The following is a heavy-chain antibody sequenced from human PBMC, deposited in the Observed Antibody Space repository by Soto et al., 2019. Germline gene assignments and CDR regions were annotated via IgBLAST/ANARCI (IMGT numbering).Heavy chain of an antibody. J-gene: IGHJ4*02. Sequence: QVQLVESGGGVVQPGRSLRLSCAASGFTFSSYGMHWVRQAPGKGLEWVAVISYDGSNKYYADSVKGRFTISRDNSKNTLYLQMNSLRAEDTAVYYCAKDRFSTYQLPTSKGMPDYWGQGTLVTVSS. V-gene: IGHV3-30*18. CDR1: GFTFSSYG. D-gene: IGHD2-2*01. CDR2: ISYDGSNK. CDR3: AKDRFSTYQLPTSKGMPDY.